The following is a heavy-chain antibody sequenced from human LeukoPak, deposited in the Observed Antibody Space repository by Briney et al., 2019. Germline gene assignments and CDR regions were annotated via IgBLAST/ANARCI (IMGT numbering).Heavy chain of an antibody. D-gene: IGHD5/OR15-5a*01. Sequence: GGSLRLSCAASGFTFSSYAMSWVRQAPGKGLEWVSAISGSGGGTYYADSVKGRFTISRDNSKNTLYLQMNSLRAEDTAIYYCARLQGVSTFDYWGQGTLVTVSS. CDR3: ARLQGVSTFDY. J-gene: IGHJ4*02. CDR2: ISGSGGGT. V-gene: IGHV3-23*01. CDR1: GFTFSSYA.